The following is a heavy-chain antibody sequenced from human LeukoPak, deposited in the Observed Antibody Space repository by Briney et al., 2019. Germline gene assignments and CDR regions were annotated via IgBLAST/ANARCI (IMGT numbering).Heavy chain of an antibody. CDR3: AAQNSSSSYYYYGMDV. CDR2: IIPIFGIA. J-gene: IGHJ6*02. CDR1: GGTFSSYA. Sequence: SVKVSCKASGGTFSSYAMSWVRQAPRQGLEWMGRIIPIFGIANYAQKFQGRVTITADKSTSTAYMELSSLRSEDTAVYYCAAQNSSSSYYYYGMDVWGQGTTLTVSS. D-gene: IGHD6-6*01. V-gene: IGHV1-69*04.